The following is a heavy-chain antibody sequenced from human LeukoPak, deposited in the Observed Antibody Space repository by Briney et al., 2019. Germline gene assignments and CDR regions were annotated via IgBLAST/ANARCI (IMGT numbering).Heavy chain of an antibody. Sequence: ASVKVSCKVSGYTLTELPMHWVRQAPGKGLEWMGGFDPEDGETIYAQKFQGRVTMTEDTSTDTAYMELSSLRSEDTAVYYCAALRFLEWLLYYFDYWGQGTLVTVSS. J-gene: IGHJ4*02. V-gene: IGHV1-24*01. D-gene: IGHD3-3*01. CDR3: AALRFLEWLLYYFDY. CDR1: GYTLTELP. CDR2: FDPEDGET.